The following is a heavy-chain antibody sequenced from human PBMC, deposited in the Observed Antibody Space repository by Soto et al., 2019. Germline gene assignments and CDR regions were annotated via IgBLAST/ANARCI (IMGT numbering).Heavy chain of an antibody. CDR2: IKSKTDGGTT. D-gene: IGHD4-17*01. Sequence: EVQLVESGGGLVKPGGSLRLSCAASGFTFSNAWMSWVRQAPGKGLEWVGRIKSKTDGGTTDYAAPVKGRFTISRDDSKNTLYLQMNSLKTEDTAVYYCTTDKYYGDYGRSASPVVRKPAEYFQHWGQGTLVTVSS. CDR3: TTDKYYGDYGRSASPVVRKPAEYFQH. CDR1: GFTFSNAW. J-gene: IGHJ1*01. V-gene: IGHV3-15*01.